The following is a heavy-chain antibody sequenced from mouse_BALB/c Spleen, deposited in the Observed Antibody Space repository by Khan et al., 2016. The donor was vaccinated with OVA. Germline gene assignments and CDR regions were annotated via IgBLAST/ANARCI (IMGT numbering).Heavy chain of an antibody. V-gene: IGHV1S81*02. Sequence: QVQLQQSGAELVKPGASVKLSCKASGYTFTSYYMYWLKQRPGQGLEWIGEINPSNGGTNFNEKFKSKATLTVDKSSSTAYMQLSSLTSEDSAVXYWTRGGTARATLWFAYWGQGTLVTVSA. CDR1: GYTFTSYY. D-gene: IGHD3-2*01. CDR3: TRGGTARATLWFAY. CDR2: INPSNGGT. J-gene: IGHJ3*01.